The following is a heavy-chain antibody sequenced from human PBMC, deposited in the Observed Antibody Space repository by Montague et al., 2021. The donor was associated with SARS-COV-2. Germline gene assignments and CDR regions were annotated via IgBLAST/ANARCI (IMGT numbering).Heavy chain of an antibody. CDR2: IDWDDDK. J-gene: IGHJ6*02. V-gene: IGHV2-70*11. CDR1: GFSLSTSGMC. Sequence: PALVKPTQTLTLTCTFSGFSLSTSGMCVSWIRQPPGKALEWLARIDWDDDKYYSTSLKTRLTISKDTSKNQVVLTMTNMDPVDTATYYCARIKYDILTGYYYSMDVWGQGTTVTVSS. D-gene: IGHD3-9*01. CDR3: ARIKYDILTGYYYSMDV.